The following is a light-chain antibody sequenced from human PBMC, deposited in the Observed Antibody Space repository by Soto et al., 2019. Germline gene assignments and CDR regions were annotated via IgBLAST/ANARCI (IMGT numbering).Light chain of an antibody. J-gene: IGKJ2*01. CDR1: QSVSSSY. CDR2: GAS. Sequence: EIVLTQSPGTLSLSPGERATLSCRASQSVSSSYLAWYQQKPGQAPRLLIYGASSRATGIPDRFSGSGSGTELTLTISRLEPEDFAVYYCQQYGSSLMYTFGQGTKLEIK. V-gene: IGKV3-20*01. CDR3: QQYGSSLMYT.